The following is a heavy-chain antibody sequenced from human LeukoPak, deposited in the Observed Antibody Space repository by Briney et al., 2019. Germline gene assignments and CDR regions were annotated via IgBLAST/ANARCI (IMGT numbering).Heavy chain of an antibody. V-gene: IGHV3-23*01. CDR3: AKTLPSSWYSFDY. Sequence: GGSLRLSCAASGFTFSNYAMSWVRQAPGKGLEWVSSISGSVGSTFYADPVKGRFTISRDSSNNTLYLQMNSLRAEDTAIYYCAKTLPSSWYSFDYWGQGTLVTVSS. CDR2: ISGSVGST. J-gene: IGHJ4*02. CDR1: GFTFSNYA. D-gene: IGHD6-13*01.